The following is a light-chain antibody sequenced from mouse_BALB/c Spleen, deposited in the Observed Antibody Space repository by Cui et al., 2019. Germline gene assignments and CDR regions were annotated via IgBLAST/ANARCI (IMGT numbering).Light chain of an antibody. CDR2: WAS. V-gene: IGKV6-23*01. J-gene: IGKJ1*01. CDR1: QDVGTA. CDR3: QQYSSYPWT. Sequence: DIVMTQSHKFMSTSVRDRVSITCKASQDVGTAVAWYQQKPGQSPKLLIYWASTRHTGVPDRFTGSGSGTDFTLTISNVQSEDLADYFCQQYSSYPWTFGGGTKLEIK.